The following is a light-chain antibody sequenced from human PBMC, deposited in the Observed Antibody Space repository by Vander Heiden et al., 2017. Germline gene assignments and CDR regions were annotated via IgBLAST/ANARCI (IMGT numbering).Light chain of an antibody. J-gene: IGKJ2*01. CDR2: LGS. CDR1: QTLLNTNGDNY. CDR3: MQARQTPRT. V-gene: IGKV2-28*01. Sequence: DIVMTQSPLSLPVTPGEPASIFCRSSQTLLNTNGDNYLDWYLQKPGQSPHLLIYLGSIRASGVPDRFSGSGSGTDFTLKISRVEAEDVGVYYCMQARQTPRTFGQGTKLEIK.